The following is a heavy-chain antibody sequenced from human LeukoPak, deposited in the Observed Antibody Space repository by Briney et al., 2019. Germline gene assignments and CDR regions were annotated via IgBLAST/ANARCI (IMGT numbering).Heavy chain of an antibody. CDR1: GYTFTSYG. D-gene: IGHD1-26*01. Sequence: ASVTVSCKASGYTFTSYGISWVRQAPGQGLEWMGWISAYNGNTNYAQTLQGRVTITTETSTSTAYMEVRSLSSDDTAVYYCARVILGATLVRAYYYYYMDVWGKGTTVTISS. CDR2: ISAYNGNT. J-gene: IGHJ6*03. CDR3: ARVILGATLVRAYYYYYMDV. V-gene: IGHV1-18*01.